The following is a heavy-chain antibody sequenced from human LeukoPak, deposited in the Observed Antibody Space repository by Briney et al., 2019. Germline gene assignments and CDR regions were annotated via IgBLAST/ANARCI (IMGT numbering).Heavy chain of an antibody. CDR1: GYTFTRYG. CDR2: ISGSNYNT. CDR3: VRSGRGTYSYFDY. D-gene: IGHD1-1*01. V-gene: IGHV1-18*01. Sequence: ASVKVSCKASGYTFTRYGMSWVRQAPGQGPEWMGWISGSNYNTNYAQKFQGRVTMTQDTSASTAYMELRSLTSDDTAVYYCVRSGRGTYSYFDYWGQGTRVTVSS. J-gene: IGHJ4*02.